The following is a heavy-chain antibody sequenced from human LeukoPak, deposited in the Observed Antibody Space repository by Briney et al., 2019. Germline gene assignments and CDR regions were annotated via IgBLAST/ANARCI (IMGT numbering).Heavy chain of an antibody. CDR1: GLTFSSYG. CDR2: IWYDGSNK. D-gene: IGHD3-10*02. CDR3: AKDGCLFGELYNWFDP. V-gene: IGHV3-33*06. J-gene: IGHJ5*02. Sequence: GGSLSLSCAASGLTFSSYGMHWVRQAPGKGLEWVAVIWYDGSNKYYADSVKGRFTISRDNSKNTLYLQMNSQRARLKALYNCAKDGCLFGELYNWFDPWGQGTLVTVSS.